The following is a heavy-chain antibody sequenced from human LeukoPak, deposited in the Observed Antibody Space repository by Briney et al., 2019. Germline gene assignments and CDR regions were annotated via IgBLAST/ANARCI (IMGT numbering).Heavy chain of an antibody. D-gene: IGHD3-16*02. CDR3: SYDYVWGTYRRPGDY. CDR2: INHSGST. Sequence: SETLSLTCAVYGGSFSGYYWSWIRQPPGKGLEWIGEINHSGSTNYNPSLKSRVTISVDTSKNQFSLKLSSVTAAYTAVYYCSYDYVWGTYRRPGDYWGQGTLVTVSS. CDR1: GGSFSGYY. J-gene: IGHJ4*02. V-gene: IGHV4-34*01.